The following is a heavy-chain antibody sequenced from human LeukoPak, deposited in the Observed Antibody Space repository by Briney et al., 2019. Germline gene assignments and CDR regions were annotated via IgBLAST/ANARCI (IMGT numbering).Heavy chain of an antibody. D-gene: IGHD4-17*01. CDR2: ISTTGSYI. J-gene: IGHJ4*02. V-gene: IGHV3-21*01. CDR3: ARLFDYGDYRAEPY. CDR1: AFTFSTYT. Sequence: PGGSLRLSCAASAFTFSTYTMYWVRQAPRKGLEWVSSISTTGSYIYYADSVKGRFTISRDNAKNSLYLQMNSLRAEDTAVYYCARLFDYGDYRAEPYWGQGTLVTVSS.